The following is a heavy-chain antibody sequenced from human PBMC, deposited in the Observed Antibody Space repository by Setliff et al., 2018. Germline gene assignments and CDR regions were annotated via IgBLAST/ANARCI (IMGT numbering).Heavy chain of an antibody. CDR2: ISSSSSTI. CDR1: GFTFSSYS. CDR3: TRASSIAVAGSSI. V-gene: IGHV3-48*01. D-gene: IGHD6-19*01. Sequence: GGSLRLSCAASGFTFSSYSMNWVRQAPGKGLEWVSYISSSSSTIYYADSVKGRFTISRDNAKNSLYLQMSSLRSEDTAVYYCTRASSIAVAGSSIWGQGTLVTVSS. J-gene: IGHJ4*02.